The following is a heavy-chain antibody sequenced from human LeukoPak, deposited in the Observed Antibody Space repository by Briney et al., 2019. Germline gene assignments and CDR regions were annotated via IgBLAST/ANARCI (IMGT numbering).Heavy chain of an antibody. CDR2: IFYSGST. CDR1: GASITGSGYY. D-gene: IGHD4-17*01. J-gene: IGHJ4*02. CDR3: ARSATVTTGYFDY. V-gene: IGHV4-39*07. Sequence: SETLSLTCTVSGASITGSGYYWGWIRQPPGKGLGWIGSIFYSGSTYYNPSLKSRVTISEDTSKNQFSLKLSSVTAADTAVYYCARSATVTTGYFDYWGQGTLVTVSS.